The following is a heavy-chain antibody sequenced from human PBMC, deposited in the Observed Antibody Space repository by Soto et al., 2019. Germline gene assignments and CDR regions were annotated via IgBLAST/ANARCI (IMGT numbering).Heavy chain of an antibody. J-gene: IGHJ4*01. CDR3: ATRPVPPPR. V-gene: IGHV3-30*14. CDR2: ISYDGSNK. CDR1: GVTFSSYA. D-gene: IGHD6-19*01. Sequence: GALRVSCAASGVTFSSYAMHWVRQAPGKGLEWVAVISYDGSNKYYADSVKGRFTISRDNFKNTLYLQMNSLRSDDTAVYYCATRPVPPPRWGQGSLVPVSS.